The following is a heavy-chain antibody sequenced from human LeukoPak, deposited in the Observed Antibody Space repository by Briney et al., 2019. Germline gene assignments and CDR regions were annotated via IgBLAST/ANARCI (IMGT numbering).Heavy chain of an antibody. D-gene: IGHD3-10*01. CDR1: GFTFSSYA. CDR3: VLITMVRGFLDY. V-gene: IGHV3-23*01. CDR2: FSGSGGST. Sequence: GGSLRLSCAASGFTFSSYAMSWVRQAPGKGLEWVSAFSGSGGSTYYADSVKGRFTISRDNSKNTLYLQMNSLRAEDTALYYCVLITMVRGFLDYWGQGTLVTVPS. J-gene: IGHJ4*02.